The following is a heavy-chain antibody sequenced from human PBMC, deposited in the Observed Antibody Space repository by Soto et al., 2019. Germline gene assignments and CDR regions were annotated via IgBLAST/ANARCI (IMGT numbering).Heavy chain of an antibody. D-gene: IGHD2-2*01. CDR3: ARERIVVVPAAMPNYYYYGMDV. V-gene: IGHV3-33*01. CDR2: IWYDGSNK. Sequence: GGSLRLSCAASGFTFSSYGMHWVRQAPGKGLEWVAVIWYDGSNKYYADSVKGRFTISRDNSKNTLYLQMNSLRAEDTAVYYSARERIVVVPAAMPNYYYYGMDVWGQGTTVTVSS. CDR1: GFTFSSYG. J-gene: IGHJ6*02.